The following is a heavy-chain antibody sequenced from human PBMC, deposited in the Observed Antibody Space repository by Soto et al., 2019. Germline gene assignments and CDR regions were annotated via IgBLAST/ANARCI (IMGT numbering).Heavy chain of an antibody. CDR2: ISAYNGNT. V-gene: IGHV1-18*01. Sequence: ASVKVSCKASGYTFTSYGISWVRQAPGQGLEWMGWISAYNGNTNYAQKLQGRVTMTTDTSTSTAYMELRSLRSDDTAVYYCARELGESEQLVPLGWFDPWGQGTLVTVSS. J-gene: IGHJ5*02. D-gene: IGHD6-6*01. CDR1: GYTFTSYG. CDR3: ARELGESEQLVPLGWFDP.